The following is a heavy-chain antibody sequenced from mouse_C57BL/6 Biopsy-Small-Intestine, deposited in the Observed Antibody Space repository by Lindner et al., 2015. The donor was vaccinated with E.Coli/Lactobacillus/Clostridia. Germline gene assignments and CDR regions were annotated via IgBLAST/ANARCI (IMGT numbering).Heavy chain of an antibody. D-gene: IGHD2-3*01. Sequence: SVKVSCKTSGVHLHRLLYKLGAGRPLDKGLSGWGGSTLIVVAQYIAKKFRGRVSMTRDTSINTAYMELRGLNSDDTAVYYCARLHIKSGDQPDGFDMWGQGTMVTVSS. CDR1: GVHLHRLL. J-gene: IGHJ3*02. V-gene: IGHV1-84*01. CDR3: ARLHIKSGDQPDGFDM. CDR2: STLIVVA.